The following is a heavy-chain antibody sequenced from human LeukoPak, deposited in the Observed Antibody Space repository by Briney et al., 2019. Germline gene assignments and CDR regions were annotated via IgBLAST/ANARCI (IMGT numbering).Heavy chain of an antibody. CDR1: GFIFSNAW. J-gene: IGHJ4*02. D-gene: IGHD6-13*01. V-gene: IGHV3-15*01. CDR3: ARSIAATPYYFDY. Sequence: GGSLRLSCAASGFIFSNAWMNWVRQAPGRGLEWVGRIKSNTDGGTTDYAAPVKGRFTISRDDSKNTLYLQMNSLRAEDTAVYYCARSIAATPYYFDYWGQGTLVTVSS. CDR2: IKSNTDGGTT.